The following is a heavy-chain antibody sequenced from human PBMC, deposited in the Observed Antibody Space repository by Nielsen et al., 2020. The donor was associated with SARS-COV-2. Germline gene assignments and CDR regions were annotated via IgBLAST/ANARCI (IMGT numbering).Heavy chain of an antibody. CDR3: ARESSGYDPYHYGIDV. CDR1: GGSISSGGYY. Sequence: SETLSLTCTVSGGSISSGGYYWSWIRHHPGKGLEWIGYIYFSGRTCYNPSLKSRVTISVDTSKNQFSLSLMSVTAADTAVYYCARESSGYDPYHYGIDVWGQGTTVTVSS. V-gene: IGHV4-31*03. J-gene: IGHJ6*02. D-gene: IGHD5-12*01. CDR2: IYFSGRT.